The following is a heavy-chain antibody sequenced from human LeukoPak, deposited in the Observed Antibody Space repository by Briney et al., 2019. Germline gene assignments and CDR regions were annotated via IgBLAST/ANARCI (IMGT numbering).Heavy chain of an antibody. CDR1: GFTFGNYA. CDR2: IFGRGGSA. V-gene: IGHV3-23*01. Sequence: GGSLRPSCSGSGFTFGNYALYRVRQAPGEGPEWVSGIFGRGGSAHYADSVKGRFTISRDNSKNTVYLQMDSLRVEDTAIYYCAKTTTGYSSGRYPAWPIDYWGQGTLVTVSS. D-gene: IGHD2-15*01. CDR3: AKTTTGYSSGRYPAWPIDY. J-gene: IGHJ4*02.